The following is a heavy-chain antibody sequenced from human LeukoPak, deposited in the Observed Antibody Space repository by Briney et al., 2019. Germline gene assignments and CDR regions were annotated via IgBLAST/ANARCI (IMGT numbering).Heavy chain of an antibody. CDR2: INHSGST. V-gene: IGHV4-34*01. CDR3: ARGPYYYDSPQDAFDI. J-gene: IGHJ3*02. D-gene: IGHD3-22*01. Sequence: KSSETLSLTCAVYAGSFSGYYWSWIRQPPGRGLEWIGEINHSGSTNYNPSLKSRVTISVDTSKNQFSLKLSSVTAADTAVYYCARGPYYYDSPQDAFDIWGQGTMVTVSS. CDR1: AGSFSGYY.